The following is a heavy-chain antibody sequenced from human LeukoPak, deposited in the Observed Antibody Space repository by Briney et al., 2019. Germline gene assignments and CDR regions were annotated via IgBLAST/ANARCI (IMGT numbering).Heavy chain of an antibody. D-gene: IGHD2-2*01. CDR2: IIPIFGTA. CDR3: ARSGGYCSSTSCYRPGYYGMDV. CDR1: GGTFSSYA. Sequence: SVKVSCKASGGTFSSYAISWVRQAPGQGLEWMGGIIPIFGTANYAQKFQGRVTITADESTSTAYMELSSLRSEDTAVYYCARSGGYCSSTSCYRPGYYGMDVWGQGTTVTVSS. J-gene: IGHJ6*02. V-gene: IGHV1-69*13.